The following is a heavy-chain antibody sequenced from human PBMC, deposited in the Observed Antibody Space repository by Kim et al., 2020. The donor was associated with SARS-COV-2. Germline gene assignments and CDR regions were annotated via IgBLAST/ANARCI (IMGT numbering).Heavy chain of an antibody. CDR1: GGSISSGGYY. D-gene: IGHD3-9*01. CDR3: ARDRNAVRYFDWPIDYYYYYGMDV. V-gene: IGHV4-31*03. Sequence: SETLSLTCTVSGGSISSGGYYWSWIRQHPGKGLEWIGYIYYSGSTYYNPSLKSRVTISVDTSKNQFSLKLSSVTAADTAVYYCARDRNAVRYFDWPIDYYYYYGMDVWGQGTTVTVSS. J-gene: IGHJ6*02. CDR2: IYYSGST.